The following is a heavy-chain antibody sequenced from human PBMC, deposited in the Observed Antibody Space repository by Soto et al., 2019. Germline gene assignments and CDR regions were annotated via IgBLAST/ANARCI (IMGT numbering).Heavy chain of an antibody. CDR1: GFTFISYG. D-gene: IGHD3-22*01. CDR3: ARGAGYYDSSGYQFDY. Sequence: PWGSLRRSCAASGFTFISYGMHWVRQAPGKGLEWVAVIWYDGSNKYYADSVKGRFTISRDNSKNTLYLQMNSLRAEDTAVYYCARGAGYYDSSGYQFDYWGQGTLVTVSS. V-gene: IGHV3-33*01. CDR2: IWYDGSNK. J-gene: IGHJ4*02.